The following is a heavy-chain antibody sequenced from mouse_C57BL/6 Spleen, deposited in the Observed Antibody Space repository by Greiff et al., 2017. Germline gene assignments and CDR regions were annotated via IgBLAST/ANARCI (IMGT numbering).Heavy chain of an antibody. Sequence: DVKLQESGGGLVKPGGSLKLSCAASGFTFSSYAMSWVRQTPEKRLEWVATISDGGSYTYYPDNVKGRFPIARDNAKNNLYLQMSHLKSEDTAMYSCARVPGVEATKGYDLDDGGQGTTRTVSS. CDR2: ISDGGSYT. CDR3: ARVPGVEATKGYDLDD. D-gene: IGHD1-1*01. CDR1: GFTFSSYA. J-gene: IGHJ2*01. V-gene: IGHV5-4*03.